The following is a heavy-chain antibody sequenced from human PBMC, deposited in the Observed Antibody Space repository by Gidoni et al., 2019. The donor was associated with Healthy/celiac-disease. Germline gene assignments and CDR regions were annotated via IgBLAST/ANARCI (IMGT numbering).Heavy chain of an antibody. CDR3: ARVPYYYGSGSYSYYFDY. CDR1: GFTFSSSS. D-gene: IGHD3-10*01. CDR2: ISSSSSYI. Sequence: EVQLVESGGGLVKPGGSLRLSCAASGFTFSSSSMNWVRQAPGKGLEWVSSISSSSSYIYYADSVKGRFTISRDNAKNSLYLQMNSLRAEDTAVYYCARVPYYYGSGSYSYYFDYWGQGTLVTVSS. V-gene: IGHV3-21*01. J-gene: IGHJ4*02.